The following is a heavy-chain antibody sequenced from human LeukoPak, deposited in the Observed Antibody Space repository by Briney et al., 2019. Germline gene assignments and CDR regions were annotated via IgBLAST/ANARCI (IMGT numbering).Heavy chain of an antibody. CDR3: ARAKISLYFDY. D-gene: IGHD3-3*02. V-gene: IGHV3-11*04. Sequence: GGSLRLSCVGSGFTFSDAWMSWVRQAPGKGLEWVSYISSSGSTIYYADSVKGRFTISRDNAKNSLYLQMNSLRAEDTAVYYCARAKISLYFDYWGQGTLVTVSS. CDR2: ISSSGSTI. J-gene: IGHJ4*02. CDR1: GFTFSDAW.